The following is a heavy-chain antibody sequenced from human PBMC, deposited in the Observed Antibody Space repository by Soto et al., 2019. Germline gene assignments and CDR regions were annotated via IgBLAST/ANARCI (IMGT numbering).Heavy chain of an antibody. CDR1: GRSVSSDTHY. J-gene: IGHJ6*02. CDR3: ARFVRSCSGTTCYTRADV. D-gene: IGHD2-2*02. Sequence: XETLSLTCTVSGRSVSSDTHYWSWIRQPPGKRLEGIGFIYSSGSTNYNPSLKSRVTMSVDTSKNQFSLKLRSVIVADTAVYHCARFVRSCSGTTCYTRADVWGQGTTVTVSS. CDR2: IYSSGST. V-gene: IGHV4-61*01.